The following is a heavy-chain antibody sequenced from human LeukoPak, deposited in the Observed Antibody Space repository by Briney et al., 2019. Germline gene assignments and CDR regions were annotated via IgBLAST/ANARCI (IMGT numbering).Heavy chain of an antibody. V-gene: IGHV3-21*01. D-gene: IGHD4-17*01. CDR1: GFTFSSYS. J-gene: IGHJ4*02. CDR2: ISSSSSYI. CDR3: ARDLGDYVPLVDY. Sequence: GGSLRLSCAASGFTFSSYSMNWVRQAPGKGPEWVSSISSSSSYIYYADSVKVRFTISRDNAKNSLYLQMNSLRAEDTAVYYCARDLGDYVPLVDYWGQGTLVTVSS.